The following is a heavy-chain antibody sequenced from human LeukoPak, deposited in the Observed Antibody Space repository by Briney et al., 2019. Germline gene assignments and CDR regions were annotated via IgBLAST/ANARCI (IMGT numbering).Heavy chain of an antibody. CDR1: GGSFSGYY. V-gene: IGHV4-34*01. CDR3: ARVPVWVLVVGAREAFDI. J-gene: IGHJ3*02. D-gene: IGHD1-26*01. Sequence: PSETLSLTCAVYGGSFSGYYWSWIRQPPGKGLEWIGEINHSGSTNYNPSLKSRVTISGDTSKNQFSLKLSSVTAADTAVYYCARVPVWVLVVGAREAFDIWGQGTMVTVSS. CDR2: INHSGST.